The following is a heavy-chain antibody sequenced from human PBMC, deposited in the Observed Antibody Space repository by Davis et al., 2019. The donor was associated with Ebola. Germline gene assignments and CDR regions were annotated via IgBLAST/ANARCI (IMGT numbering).Heavy chain of an antibody. CDR1: GFSSSSYW. V-gene: IGHV3-7*01. J-gene: IGHJ6*02. D-gene: IGHD1-26*01. Sequence: GGSLRPSCPASGFSSSSYWMSWVSQPPGKGLEWVASLKKEGSEKSYVDSVKGRFTISRDNSKNTLYLQMNSLRAEDTAVYYCGAIRFYYYGMDVWGQGTTVTVSS. CDR2: LKKEGSEK. CDR3: GAIRFYYYGMDV.